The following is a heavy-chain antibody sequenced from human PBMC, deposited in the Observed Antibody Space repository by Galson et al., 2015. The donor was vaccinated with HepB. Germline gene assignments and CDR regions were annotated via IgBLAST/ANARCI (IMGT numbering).Heavy chain of an antibody. CDR2: IYYSGNT. D-gene: IGHD3-22*01. V-gene: IGHV4-59*11. J-gene: IGHJ4*02. Sequence: ETLSLTCSVSGGSMRSHYWNWIRPPPGKGLEWIGFIYYSGNTSYNPSLKSRVTVSVDTSRNQFSLKLRSVTAADTAVYFCARANDSSGFDSWGQGTLVTVSS. CDR3: ARANDSSGFDS. CDR1: GGSMRSHY.